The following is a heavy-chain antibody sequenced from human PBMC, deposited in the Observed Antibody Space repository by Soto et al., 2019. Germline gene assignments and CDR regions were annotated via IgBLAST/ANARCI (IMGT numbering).Heavy chain of an antibody. CDR3: GAAAGKGYYYGMDV. CDR2: IIPIFGTA. J-gene: IGHJ6*02. V-gene: IGHV1-69*06. CDR1: GGTFSSYA. D-gene: IGHD6-13*01. Sequence: SVKVSCKASGGTFSSYAISWVRQAPGQGLEWMGGIIPIFGTANYAQKFQGRVTITADKSTSTAYMELSSLRSEDTAVYYCGAAAGKGYYYGMDVWGQGTTVTVSS.